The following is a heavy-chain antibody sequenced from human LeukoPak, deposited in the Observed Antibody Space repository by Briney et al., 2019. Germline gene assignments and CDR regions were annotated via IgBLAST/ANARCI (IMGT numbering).Heavy chain of an antibody. CDR2: VSASGYT. Sequence: SETLSLTCTVSASISSGDYYWNWIRQPAGKGLEWIGRVSASGYTNYNPSLRSRITISVDTSKNQFSLELTSVTAADTAVYYCARDKTSKLDPWGQGTLVTVSS. CDR3: ARDKTSKLDP. V-gene: IGHV4-61*02. J-gene: IGHJ5*02. D-gene: IGHD4-11*01. CDR1: ASISSGDYY.